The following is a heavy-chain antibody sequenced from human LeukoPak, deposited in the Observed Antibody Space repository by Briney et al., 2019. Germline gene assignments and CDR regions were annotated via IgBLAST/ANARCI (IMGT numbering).Heavy chain of an antibody. J-gene: IGHJ6*02. CDR3: ARDQGGYNWNYDHYYYYGMDV. V-gene: IGHV4-59*01. D-gene: IGHD1-7*01. Sequence: SETLSLTCTVSGGSISSYYWSWIRQPPGKGLEWIGYIYYSGSTNYNPSLKSRVTISVDTSKNQFSLKLSSVTAADTAVYYCARDQGGYNWNYDHYYYYGMDVWGQGTTVTVSS. CDR1: GGSISSYY. CDR2: IYYSGST.